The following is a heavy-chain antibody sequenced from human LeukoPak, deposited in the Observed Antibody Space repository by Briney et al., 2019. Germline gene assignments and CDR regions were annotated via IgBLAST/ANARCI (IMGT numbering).Heavy chain of an antibody. D-gene: IGHD6-6*01. V-gene: IGHV3-72*01. Sequence: PGGSLRLSCAASGLTFSDHYMDWVRQAPGKGLEWVGRIRNKANSYTTEYAASVKGRFTISRDDSKNSLYLQMNSLKTEDTAVYCCARVVDYYFDYWGQGTLVTVSS. CDR3: ARVVDYYFDY. CDR2: IRNKANSYTT. J-gene: IGHJ4*02. CDR1: GLTFSDHY.